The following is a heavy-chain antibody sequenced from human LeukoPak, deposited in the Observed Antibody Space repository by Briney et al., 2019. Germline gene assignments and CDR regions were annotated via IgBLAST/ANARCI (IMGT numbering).Heavy chain of an antibody. J-gene: IGHJ4*02. V-gene: IGHV4-39*07. D-gene: IGHD1-26*01. Sequence: PSETLSLTCTVSGGSISSSSYYWGWIRQPPGKGLEWIGSIYYSGSTYYNPSLKSRVTISVDTSKNQFSLKLSSVTAADTAVYYCARRWRGSYFLIDFDYWGQGTLVTVSS. CDR2: IYYSGST. CDR3: ARRWRGSYFLIDFDY. CDR1: GGSISSSSYY.